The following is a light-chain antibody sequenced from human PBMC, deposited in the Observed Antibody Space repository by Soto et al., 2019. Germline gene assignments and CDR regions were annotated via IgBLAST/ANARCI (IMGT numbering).Light chain of an antibody. CDR1: QGIRSY. CDR2: AAS. V-gene: IGKV1D-8*01. Sequence: VIWMTQSPSLLSASTGDRVTIICRMRQGIRSYLAWYQQKPGKAPELLIYAASTLQSGVPSRFSGSGSGTDFTLTISCLQSEDFATYYCQQYYSFPWTFGQGTKVDIK. CDR3: QQYYSFPWT. J-gene: IGKJ1*01.